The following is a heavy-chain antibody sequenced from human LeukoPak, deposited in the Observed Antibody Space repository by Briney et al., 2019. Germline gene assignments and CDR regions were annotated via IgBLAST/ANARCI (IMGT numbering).Heavy chain of an antibody. CDR2: IYYSGST. D-gene: IGHD3-22*01. CDR1: GGSISSSSYY. V-gene: IGHV4-39*07. J-gene: IGHJ5*02. Sequence: SETLSLTCTVSGGSISSSSYYWGWIRQPPGKGLEWIGSIYYSGSTYYNPSLKSRVTISVDTSKNQFSLKLSSVTAADTAVYYCASVYYDSSGYSPWNNWFDPWGQGTLVTVSS. CDR3: ASVYYDSSGYSPWNNWFDP.